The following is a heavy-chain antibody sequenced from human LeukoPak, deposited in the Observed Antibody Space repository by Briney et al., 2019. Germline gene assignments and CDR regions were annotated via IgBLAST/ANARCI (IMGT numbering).Heavy chain of an antibody. CDR1: GFTFSTYS. J-gene: IGHJ4*02. V-gene: IGHV3-48*02. D-gene: IGHD5-24*01. Sequence: GSLRLSCAASGFTFSTYSMNWVRHTPGKGLEWVSYISSSGTTIYYADSVKGRFTISRDNVRNSLYLQMDSLRDEDTAVYYCARMDRGAYNSPYYFDYWGQGTLVTVSS. CDR2: ISSSGTTI. CDR3: ARMDRGAYNSPYYFDY.